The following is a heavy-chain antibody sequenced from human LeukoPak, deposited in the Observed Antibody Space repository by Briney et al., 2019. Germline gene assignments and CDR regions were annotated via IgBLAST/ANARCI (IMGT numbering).Heavy chain of an antibody. V-gene: IGHV3-13*01. D-gene: IGHD5-18*01. CDR3: ARGLSGYSYGAAFDI. CDR1: GFTFSSYD. CDR2: IGTAGDT. Sequence: PGGSLRLSCAASGFTFSSYDMHWVRQATGKGLEWVSAIGTAGDTYYPGSVKGRSTISRENAKNSLYLQMNSLRAGDTAVYYCARGLSGYSYGAAFDIWGQGTMVTVSS. J-gene: IGHJ3*02.